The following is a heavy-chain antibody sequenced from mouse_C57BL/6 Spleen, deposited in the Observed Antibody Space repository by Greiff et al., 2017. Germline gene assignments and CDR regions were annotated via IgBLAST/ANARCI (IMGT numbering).Heavy chain of an antibody. V-gene: IGHV3-6*01. CDR1: GYSITSGYY. CDR3: ATYLLNYYAMDY. D-gene: IGHD2-1*01. J-gene: IGHJ4*01. CDR2: ISYDGSN. Sequence: EVQRVESGPGLVKPSQSLSLTCSVTGYSITSGYYWNWIRQFPGNKLEWMGYISYDGSNNYNPSLKNRISITRDTSKNQFFLKLNSVTTEDTATYYCATYLLNYYAMDYWGQGTSVTVSS.